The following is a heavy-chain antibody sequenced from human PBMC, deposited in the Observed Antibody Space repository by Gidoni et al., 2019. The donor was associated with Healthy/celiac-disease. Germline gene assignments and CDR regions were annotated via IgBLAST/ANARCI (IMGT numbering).Heavy chain of an antibody. D-gene: IGHD3-3*01. CDR2: IFSNDEK. V-gene: IGHV2-26*01. CDR3: ARIIWSGSWFDP. J-gene: IGHJ5*02. Sequence: QVTLKESGPVLVKPTETLTLPCTVSGFSLSNARMGVSWIRQPPGKALEWLAHIFSNDEKSYSTSLKSRLTISKDTSKSQVVLTMTNMDPVDTATYYCARIIWSGSWFDPWGQGTLVTVSS. CDR1: GFSLSNARMG.